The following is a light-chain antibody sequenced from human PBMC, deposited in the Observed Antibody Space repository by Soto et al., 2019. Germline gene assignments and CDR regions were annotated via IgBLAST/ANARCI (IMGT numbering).Light chain of an antibody. CDR2: GAS. J-gene: IGKJ4*01. V-gene: IGKV3-15*01. Sequence: EIVVTQSPGTLSVSPGERATLSFGASQSIGSNLAWYQQRPGQGPRLLIYGASTRATGIPARFRGSGSGTEFTLNINGLQSEDFVVYCCKQYDNGPPTCAGGTKG. CDR1: QSIGSN. CDR3: KQYDNGPPT.